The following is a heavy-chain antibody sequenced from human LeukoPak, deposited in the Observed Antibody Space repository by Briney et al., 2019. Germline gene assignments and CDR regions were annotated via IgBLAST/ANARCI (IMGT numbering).Heavy chain of an antibody. V-gene: IGHV3-23*01. D-gene: IGHD2-15*01. CDR2: ISGSGGST. CDR1: GFTFSSYA. CDR3: AKFMGRYCSGGSCYFDY. J-gene: IGHJ4*02. Sequence: GGSLRLSCAASGFTFSSYAMSWVRQAPGKGLEWVSAISGSGGSTYYADSMKGRFTISRDNSKNTLYLQMNSLRAEDTAVYYCAKFMGRYCSGGSCYFDYWGQGTLVTVSS.